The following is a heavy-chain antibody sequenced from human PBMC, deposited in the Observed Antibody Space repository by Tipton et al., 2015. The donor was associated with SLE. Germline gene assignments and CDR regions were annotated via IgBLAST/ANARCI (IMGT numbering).Heavy chain of an antibody. V-gene: IGHV3-30*18. CDR2: IWLDGTNI. D-gene: IGHD5-24*01. J-gene: IGHJ4*02. CDR3: AKEGAGDGYVLDH. Sequence: SLRLSCAASGFALSSSAMHWVRQAPGKGLEWVAVIWLDGTNIKYADSARGRFAISRDDSKNTLFLQMRSVRPEDTAVYYCAKEGAGDGYVLDHWGQGALVTVSS. CDR1: GFALSSSA.